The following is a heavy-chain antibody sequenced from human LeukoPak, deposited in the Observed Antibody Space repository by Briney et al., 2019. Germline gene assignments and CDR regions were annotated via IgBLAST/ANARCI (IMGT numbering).Heavy chain of an antibody. CDR2: INHSGST. Sequence: SETLSLTCAVYGGSFSGYYWSWIRQPPGKGLEWIGEINHSGSTNYNPSLKSRVTISVDTSKNQFSLKLSSVTAADAAVYYCARGNGYSYGYGYWGQGTLVTVSS. CDR1: GGSFSGYY. J-gene: IGHJ4*02. D-gene: IGHD5-18*01. V-gene: IGHV4-34*01. CDR3: ARGNGYSYGYGY.